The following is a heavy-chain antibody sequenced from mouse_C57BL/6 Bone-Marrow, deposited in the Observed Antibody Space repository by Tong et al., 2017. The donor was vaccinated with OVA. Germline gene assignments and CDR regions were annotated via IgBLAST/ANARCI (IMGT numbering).Heavy chain of an antibody. CDR2: IHYSGST. CDR1: GYSITSGYS. D-gene: IGHD1-2*01. Sequence: EVQLQESGPDLVKPSQSLSLTCTVTGYSITSGYSWHWIRQFPGNKLELMGYIHYSGSTNYNPSLKSRISITRDTSKNQVCLQVNSVTTEETTTNYCVFNGYEDFDDWGQVTTLTVST. V-gene: IGHV3-1*02. J-gene: IGHJ2*01. CDR3: VFNGYEDFDD.